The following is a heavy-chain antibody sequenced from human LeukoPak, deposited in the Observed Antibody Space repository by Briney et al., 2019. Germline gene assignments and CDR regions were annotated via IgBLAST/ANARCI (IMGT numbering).Heavy chain of an antibody. D-gene: IGHD6-19*01. Sequence: PGGSLRLSCAASGFSVNDNYVTWVRQAPGKGLEWVSGVGTAGETYSADSMKGRFTVSRDNSKNTLYLQMNSLKGDDTAVYYCAAGRFGSGWDSWGQGTLVTVSS. V-gene: IGHV3-53*01. J-gene: IGHJ4*02. CDR3: AAGRFGSGWDS. CDR2: VGTAGET. CDR1: GFSVNDNY.